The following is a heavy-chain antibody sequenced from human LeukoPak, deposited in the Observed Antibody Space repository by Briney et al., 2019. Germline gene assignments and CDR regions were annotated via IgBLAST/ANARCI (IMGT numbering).Heavy chain of an antibody. D-gene: IGHD3-9*01. J-gene: IGHJ4*02. V-gene: IGHV3-30*02. Sequence: GGSPRLSCAASGFTFSSYGMHWVRQAPGKGLEWVAFIRYDGSNKYYADSVKGRFTISRDNSKNTLYLQMNSLRAEDTAVYYCAKDGDSDGYFDWLLYGYYFDYWGQGTLVTVSS. CDR1: GFTFSSYG. CDR3: AKDGDSDGYFDWLLYGYYFDY. CDR2: IRYDGSNK.